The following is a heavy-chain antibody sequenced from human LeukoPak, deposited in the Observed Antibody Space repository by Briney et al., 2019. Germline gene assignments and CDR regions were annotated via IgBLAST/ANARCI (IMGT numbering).Heavy chain of an antibody. Sequence: PGGSLRLSCAASGFTVSSSYMSWVRQAPGKGLEWVSVIYSGGSTYYADSVKGRFTISRDNSKNTLYLQMNSLRAEDTAVYYCARELWFGELWAFDIWGQGTMVTVSS. J-gene: IGHJ3*02. V-gene: IGHV3-53*01. D-gene: IGHD3-10*01. CDR2: IYSGGST. CDR3: ARELWFGELWAFDI. CDR1: GFTVSSSY.